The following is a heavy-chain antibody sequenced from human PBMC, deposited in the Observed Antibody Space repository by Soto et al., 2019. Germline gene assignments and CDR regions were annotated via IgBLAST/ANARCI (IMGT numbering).Heavy chain of an antibody. Sequence: PSETLSLNCVVYVGYVNVYYWNWIRQPPGKGLEWIGEINHTGGTHYNPSLKSRVTISVDTSKNQFSLRLSSVTAADTAIYYCATRITVFGLLIPPFDPWGQGTQVTVSS. V-gene: IGHV4-34*01. D-gene: IGHD3-3*01. CDR1: VGYVNVYY. CDR3: ATRITVFGLLIPPFDP. J-gene: IGHJ5*02. CDR2: INHTGGT.